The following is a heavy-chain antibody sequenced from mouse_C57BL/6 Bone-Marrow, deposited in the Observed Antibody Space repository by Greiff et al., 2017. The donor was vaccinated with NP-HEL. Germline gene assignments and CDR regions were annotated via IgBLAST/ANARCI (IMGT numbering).Heavy chain of an antibody. CDR1: GYTFTSYW. Sequence: QVQLQQPGAELVMPGASVKLSCKASGYTFTSYWMHWVKQRPGQGLEWIGEIDPSDSYTNYIQKFKGKSTLTVDKSSSTAYMQLSSLTSEDSAVYYCARSGLCGNFPYWYFDVWGTGTTVTVSS. CDR2: IDPSDSYT. J-gene: IGHJ1*03. D-gene: IGHD2-1*01. CDR3: ARSGLCGNFPYWYFDV. V-gene: IGHV1-69*01.